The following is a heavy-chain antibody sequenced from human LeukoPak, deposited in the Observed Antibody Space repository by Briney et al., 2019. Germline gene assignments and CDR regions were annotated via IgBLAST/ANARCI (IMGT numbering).Heavy chain of an antibody. D-gene: IGHD5-12*01. CDR2: INTNTGNP. J-gene: IGHJ4*02. Sequence: ASVKVSCKASGYTFTSYAMNWVRQAPGQGLEWMGWINTNTGNPTYAQGFTGRFVFSLDTSVSTAYLQISSLKAEDAAVYYCARGTGYSGYDSEKIDYWGQGTLVTVSS. CDR3: ARGTGYSGYDSEKIDY. CDR1: GYTFTSYA. V-gene: IGHV7-4-1*02.